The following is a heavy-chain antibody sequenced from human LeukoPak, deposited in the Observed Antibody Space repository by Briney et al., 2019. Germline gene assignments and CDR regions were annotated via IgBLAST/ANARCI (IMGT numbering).Heavy chain of an antibody. CDR2: ITRSSSAK. V-gene: IGHV3-48*01. Sequence: GGSLRLSCAASGFTFSIHSMNWVRQAPGKGLEWVSYITRSSSAKFYADSVKGRFTISRDNAENLLYLQMNSLRAEDTAVYYCTRDQEGSDYWGQGTLVTVSS. J-gene: IGHJ4*02. CDR3: TRDQEGSDY. CDR1: GFTFSIHS.